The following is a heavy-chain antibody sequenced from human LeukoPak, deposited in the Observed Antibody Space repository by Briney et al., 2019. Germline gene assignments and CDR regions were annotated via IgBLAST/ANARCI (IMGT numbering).Heavy chain of an antibody. CDR1: GFTFSSYA. D-gene: IGHD4-11*01. Sequence: GGSLRLSCAPSGFTFSSYAMHWVRQAPGKGLEWVAVISYAGSNKFYAGSVRGRVTISRDNSKNTLYLQMNNLKTEDTAVYYCARGQHRVTYSDDAFDIWGQGTMVTVSS. V-gene: IGHV3-30-3*01. J-gene: IGHJ3*02. CDR2: ISYAGSNK. CDR3: ARGQHRVTYSDDAFDI.